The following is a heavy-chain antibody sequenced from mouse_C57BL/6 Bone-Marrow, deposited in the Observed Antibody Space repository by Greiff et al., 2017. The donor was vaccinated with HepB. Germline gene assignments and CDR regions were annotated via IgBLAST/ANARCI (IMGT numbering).Heavy chain of an antibody. J-gene: IGHJ4*01. V-gene: IGHV14-4*01. CDR2: IDPENGDT. Sequence: VQLQQSGAELVRPGASVKLSCTASGFNIKDDYMHWVKQRPEQGLEWIGWIDPENGDTEYASKFQGKATITADTSSNTAYLQLSSLTSEDTAVYYCTLGRGGAMDYGGQGTSVTVSS. D-gene: IGHD4-1*01. CDR3: TLGRGGAMDY. CDR1: GFNIKDDY.